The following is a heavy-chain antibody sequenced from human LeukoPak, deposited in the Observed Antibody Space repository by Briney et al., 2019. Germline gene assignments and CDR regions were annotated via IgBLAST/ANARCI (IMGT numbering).Heavy chain of an antibody. CDR1: GFTFSSYG. J-gene: IGHJ4*02. D-gene: IGHD3-22*01. V-gene: IGHV3-30*02. CDR3: AKDLYDSSGYYPVFDY. Sequence: GGSLRLSCAASGFTFSSYGMHWVRQAPGKGLEWVAFIRYDGSNKYYADSVKGRFTISRDNSKNTLYLQMNSLRAEDTAVYYCAKDLYDSSGYYPVFDYWGQGTLVTVSS. CDR2: IRYDGSNK.